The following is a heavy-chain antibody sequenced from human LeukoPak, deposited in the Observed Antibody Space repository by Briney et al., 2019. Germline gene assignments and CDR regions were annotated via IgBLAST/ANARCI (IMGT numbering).Heavy chain of an antibody. Sequence: GGSLRLSCAPSGFTFSRHGMHWVRQAPGKGLEWVAIISNDGSRKYYAHSVEGRFTISRDNSKNTLYLQMDSLRAEDMAVYYCARDRAWNYFGYWGQGTLVTVSS. J-gene: IGHJ4*02. D-gene: IGHD3-3*01. CDR3: ARDRAWNYFGY. CDR2: ISNDGSRK. V-gene: IGHV3-30*03. CDR1: GFTFSRHG.